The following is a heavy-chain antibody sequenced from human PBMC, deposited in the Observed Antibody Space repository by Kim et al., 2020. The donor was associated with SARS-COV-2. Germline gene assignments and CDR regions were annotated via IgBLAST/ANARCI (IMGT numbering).Heavy chain of an antibody. Sequence: SETLSLTCAVYDVSFSCYFWTRIRQTPGKGLEWIGEIMHNGRNNYNPSLQSRVTISVDKSKNQLPLKLRSVTAADTAVHYCARRGRKGSGNRVFWFVPWGRGPVVSVSS. V-gene: IGHV4-34*12. J-gene: IGHJ5*02. CDR3: ARRGRKGSGNRVFWFVP. CDR1: DVSFSCYF. CDR2: IMHNGRN. D-gene: IGHD3-3*01.